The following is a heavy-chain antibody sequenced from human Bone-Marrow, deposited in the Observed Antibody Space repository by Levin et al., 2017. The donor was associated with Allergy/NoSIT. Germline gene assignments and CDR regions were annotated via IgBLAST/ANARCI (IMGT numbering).Heavy chain of an antibody. J-gene: IGHJ6*02. Sequence: ASVKVSCKASGYTFTGYYMHWVRQAPGQGLEWMGWINPNSGGTNYAQKFQGRVTMTRDTSISTAYMELSRLRSDDTAVYYCARDSSSPGHYYYGMDVWGQGTTVTVSS. D-gene: IGHD6-13*01. CDR1: GYTFTGYY. CDR2: INPNSGGT. V-gene: IGHV1-2*02. CDR3: ARDSSSPGHYYYGMDV.